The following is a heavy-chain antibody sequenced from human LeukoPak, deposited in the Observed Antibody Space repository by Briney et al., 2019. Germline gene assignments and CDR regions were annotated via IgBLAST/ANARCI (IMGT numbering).Heavy chain of an antibody. CDR3: ARGRYGDYTYYFDY. CDR1: GGSISSGSYY. J-gene: IGHJ4*02. V-gene: IGHV4-61*02. Sequence: MPSETLSLTCTVSGGSISSGSYYWSWIRQPAGKGLEWIGRIYTSGSTNYNPSLKSRVTISVDTSNNQFSLKLSSVTAAGTAVYYCARGRYGDYTYYFDYWGQGTLVTVSS. D-gene: IGHD4-17*01. CDR2: IYTSGST.